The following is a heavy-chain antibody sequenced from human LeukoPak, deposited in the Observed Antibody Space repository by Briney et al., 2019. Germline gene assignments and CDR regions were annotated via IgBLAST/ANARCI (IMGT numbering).Heavy chain of an antibody. CDR2: ISWNSGSI. D-gene: IGHD6-6*01. CDR1: GFTFDDYA. J-gene: IGHJ4*02. CDR3: ARDGDPSIAGFDY. V-gene: IGHV3-9*01. Sequence: GGSLRLSCAASGFTFDDYAMHWVRQAPGKGLEWVSGISWNSGSIGYADSVKGRFTISRDNAKNSLYLQMNSLRAEDTAVYYCARDGDPSIAGFDYWGQGTLVTVSS.